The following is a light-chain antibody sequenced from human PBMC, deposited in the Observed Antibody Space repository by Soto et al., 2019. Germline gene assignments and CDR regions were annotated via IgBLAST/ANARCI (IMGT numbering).Light chain of an antibody. Sequence: ELVLTQSPATPSLSPGERATLSCRASQSVSSYLAWYQQKPGQAPRLLSYAASNRPTGIPARFSGSGSGTYFTLTISSLEPEDFAVYYCQQRSNWSPSITFGQGTRLEIK. CDR1: QSVSSY. CDR2: AAS. J-gene: IGKJ5*01. CDR3: QQRSNWSPSIT. V-gene: IGKV3-11*01.